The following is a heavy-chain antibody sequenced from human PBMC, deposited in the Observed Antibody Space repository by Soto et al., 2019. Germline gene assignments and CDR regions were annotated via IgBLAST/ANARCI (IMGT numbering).Heavy chain of an antibody. CDR2: IYYSGST. J-gene: IGHJ4*02. D-gene: IGHD3-10*01. CDR1: GGSISSGGYY. Sequence: QVQLQESGPGLVKPSQTLSLTCTVSGGSISSGGYYWSWIRQHPGKGLEWIGYIYYSGSTYYNPCLKSRVTTSVDTSKTQFSLKLSSVTAADTAVYYCASSYVLLWFGDPKRGYFDYWGQGTLVTVSS. CDR3: ASSYVLLWFGDPKRGYFDY. V-gene: IGHV4-31*03.